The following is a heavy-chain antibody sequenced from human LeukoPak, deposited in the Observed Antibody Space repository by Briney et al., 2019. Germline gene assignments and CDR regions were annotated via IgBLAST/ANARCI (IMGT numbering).Heavy chain of an antibody. V-gene: IGHV4-59*01. D-gene: IGHD4-17*01. CDR3: ARVTRSHDAFDV. J-gene: IGHJ3*01. CDR2: IYSRGTT. CDR1: GDSINSYF. Sequence: PSETLSLTCTVSGDSINSYFWGWIRQPPEKGLEWIGYIYSRGTTAYNPSLENRLTMSTDTSKNQFSLTLSSLTAADTAVYFCARVTRSHDAFDVWGQPIMVTVSS.